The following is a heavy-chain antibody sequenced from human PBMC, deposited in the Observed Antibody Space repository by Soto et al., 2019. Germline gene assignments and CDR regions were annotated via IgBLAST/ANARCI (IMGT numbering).Heavy chain of an antibody. J-gene: IGHJ3*02. D-gene: IGHD3-22*01. V-gene: IGHV5-51*01. Sequence: GESLKISCKGSGYSFTSYWIGWVRQMPGKGLEWMGIIYPGDSDTRYSPSSQGQVTISADKSISTAYLQWSSLKASDTAMYYCARLPYYYDSSGYYTSSAFDIWGQGTMVTVSS. CDR2: IYPGDSDT. CDR3: ARLPYYYDSSGYYTSSAFDI. CDR1: GYSFTSYW.